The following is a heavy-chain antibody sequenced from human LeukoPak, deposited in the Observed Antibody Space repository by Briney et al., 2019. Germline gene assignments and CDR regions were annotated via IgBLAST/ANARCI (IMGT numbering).Heavy chain of an antibody. CDR3: ARDRALWFGELSSYYYYGMDV. CDR1: GGSLSSYY. V-gene: IGHV4-59*01. D-gene: IGHD3-10*01. Sequence: SETLSLTCTVSGGSLSSYYWSWIRQPPGKGLEWIGYIYYSGSTNYNPSLKSRVTISVDTSKNQFSLKLSSVTAADTAVYYCARDRALWFGELSSYYYYGMDVWGQGTTVTVSS. J-gene: IGHJ6*02. CDR2: IYYSGST.